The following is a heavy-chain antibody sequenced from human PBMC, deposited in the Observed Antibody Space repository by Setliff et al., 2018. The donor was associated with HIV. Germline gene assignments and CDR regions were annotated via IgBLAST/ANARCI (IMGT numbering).Heavy chain of an antibody. J-gene: IGHJ6*02. D-gene: IGHD2-2*03. V-gene: IGHV5-51*01. Sequence: PGESLKISCKGSGYSFTNYWIGWVRQKPGKGLEWMGIIYPGDSDTRYSPSFQGQVTISADKSISTAYLQWSSLKASDTAMYYCARHGYCSGTSCSEYYYYYGMDVWGQGTTVTVSS. CDR2: IYPGDSDT. CDR3: ARHGYCSGTSCSEYYYYYGMDV. CDR1: GYSFTNYW.